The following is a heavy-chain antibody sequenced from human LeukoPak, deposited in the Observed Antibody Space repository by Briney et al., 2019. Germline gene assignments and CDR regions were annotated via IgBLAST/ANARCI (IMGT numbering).Heavy chain of an antibody. Sequence: GGSLRLSCAASGFSFSNPAMSWVRQAPGRGLEWVSGFSGSDSGGGGKAYYAQSVRGRFTISRDNSKNTSHLQMNTLRAEDTAVYYCAKGSLGVVVTAFDYWGQGILVTVSS. CDR1: GFSFSNPA. CDR2: FSGSDSGGGGKA. CDR3: AKGSLGVVVTAFDY. D-gene: IGHD2-21*02. J-gene: IGHJ4*02. V-gene: IGHV3-23*01.